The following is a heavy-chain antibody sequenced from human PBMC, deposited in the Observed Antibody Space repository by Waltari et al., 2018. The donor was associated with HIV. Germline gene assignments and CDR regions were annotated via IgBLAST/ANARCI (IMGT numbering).Heavy chain of an antibody. D-gene: IGHD1-1*01. J-gene: IGHJ5*02. CDR2: IYPSGTT. CDR1: GGAASSTH. Sequence: QVRLQESGPGLVKPSETLSVTCSGFGGAASSTHWTWIRQSPGRGLEWIGYIYPSGTTTYDPSLKSRVTISADMSKNQISLKVNAVTAADTAVYYCARVNAVNEPVWLDPWGQGTLVTVSS. V-gene: IGHV4-59*02. CDR3: ARVNAVNEPVWLDP.